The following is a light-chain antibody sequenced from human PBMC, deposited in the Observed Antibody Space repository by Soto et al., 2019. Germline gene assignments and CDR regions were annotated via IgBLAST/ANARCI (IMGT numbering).Light chain of an antibody. CDR3: QSYDSDFVV. J-gene: IGLJ2*01. V-gene: IGLV2-11*01. Sequence: QSALTQPRSVSGSPGQSVTISCTGTSSDVGAYNFVSWYQQNPGKAPKLIIYDVIKRPSGVPDRFSGSKSGNTASLTISGLQTEDEADYYCQSYDSDFVVFGGGTKLTVL. CDR1: SSDVGAYNF. CDR2: DVI.